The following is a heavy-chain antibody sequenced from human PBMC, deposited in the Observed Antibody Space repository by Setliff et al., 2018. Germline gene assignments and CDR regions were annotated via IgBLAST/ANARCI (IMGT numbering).Heavy chain of an antibody. V-gene: IGHV1-24*01. J-gene: IGHJ4*02. CDR3: ARVLVGYDFRSGYYQTMPHFDY. CDR2: FDPEDEET. Sequence: ASVKVSCKVSGYRLIEVSMHWVRQAPGKGLEWMGGFDPEDEETIYAQKLQGRVTMTTDTSTSTAYMELRSLRSDDTAVYYCARVLVGYDFRSGYYQTMPHFDYWGQGTLVTVSS. CDR1: GYRLIEVS. D-gene: IGHD3-3*01.